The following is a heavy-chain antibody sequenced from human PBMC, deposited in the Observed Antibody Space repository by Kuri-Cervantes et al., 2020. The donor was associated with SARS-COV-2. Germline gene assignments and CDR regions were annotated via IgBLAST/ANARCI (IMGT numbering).Heavy chain of an antibody. V-gene: IGHV4-31*03. CDR3: ARGRDKRYSSGSYYYYGMDV. CDR2: IYYSGST. CDR1: GGSISSGGYY. J-gene: IGHJ6*02. Sequence: LRLSCTVSGGSISSGGYYWSWIRQHPGKGLEWIGYIYYSGSTYYNPSLKSRVTISVDTSKNQFSLKLSSVTAADTAVYYCARGRDKRYSSGSYYYYGMDVWGQGTTVTVSS. D-gene: IGHD6-19*01.